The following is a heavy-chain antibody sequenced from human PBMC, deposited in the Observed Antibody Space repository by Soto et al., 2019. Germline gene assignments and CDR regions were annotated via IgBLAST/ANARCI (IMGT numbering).Heavy chain of an antibody. J-gene: IGHJ4*02. D-gene: IGHD3-10*01. CDR2: IYYSGST. CDR3: ASSAWFGELYVDY. Sequence: SETLSLTCTVSGGSISSSSYYWGWIRQPPGKGLEWIGSIYYSGSTYYNPSLKSRVTISVDTSKNQFSLKLSSVTAADTAVYYCASSAWFGELYVDYWGQGTLVTVSS. CDR1: GGSISSSSYY. V-gene: IGHV4-39*01.